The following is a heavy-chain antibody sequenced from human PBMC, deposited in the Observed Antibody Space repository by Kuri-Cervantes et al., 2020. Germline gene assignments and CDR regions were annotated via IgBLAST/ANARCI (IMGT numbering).Heavy chain of an antibody. V-gene: IGHV4-34*01. D-gene: IGHD2/OR15-2a*01. CDR1: GGSFSGYY. CDR2: INHSGST. CDR3: ARGSVIRLRRPFDY. Sequence: ESLKISCAVYGGSFSGYYWSWIRQAPGKGLEWIGEINHSGSTNYNPSLKSRVTISIDTSKNQFSLKLSSVTAADTAVYYCARGSVIRLRRPFDYWGQGTLVTVSS. J-gene: IGHJ4*02.